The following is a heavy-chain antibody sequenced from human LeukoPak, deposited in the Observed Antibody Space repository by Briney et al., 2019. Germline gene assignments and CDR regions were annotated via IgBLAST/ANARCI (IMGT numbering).Heavy chain of an antibody. Sequence: RSSETLSLTCTVSGGSISSSSYYWGWIRQPPGKGLEWIGSIYYSGRTYYNPSLKSRVTISVATSKNQFSLKLSSVTAADTAVYYCAGHAVPNSSETWFDPWGQGTLVTVSS. D-gene: IGHD6-19*01. CDR3: AGHAVPNSSETWFDP. CDR2: IYYSGRT. CDR1: GGSISSSSYY. J-gene: IGHJ5*02. V-gene: IGHV4-39*01.